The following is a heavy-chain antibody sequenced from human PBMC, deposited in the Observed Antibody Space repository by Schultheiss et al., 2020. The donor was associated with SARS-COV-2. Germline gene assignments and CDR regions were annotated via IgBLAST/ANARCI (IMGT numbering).Heavy chain of an antibody. CDR2: ISSSSSYI. J-gene: IGHJ6*02. CDR3: ARGGSPHFDGMDV. V-gene: IGHV3-11*06. CDR1: GFTFSDYY. D-gene: IGHD2/OR15-2a*01. Sequence: GGSLRLSCAAPGFTFSDYYMSWIRQAPGKGLEWVSSISSSSSYIYYADSVKGRFTISRDNAKNSLYLQMNSLRAEDTAVYYCARGGSPHFDGMDVWGQGTTVTVSS.